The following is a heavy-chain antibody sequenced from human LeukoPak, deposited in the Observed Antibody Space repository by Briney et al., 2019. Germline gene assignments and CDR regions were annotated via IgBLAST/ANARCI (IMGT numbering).Heavy chain of an antibody. V-gene: IGHV4-30-2*01. Sequence: SETLSLTCAVSGGSISSGGYSWSWIRQPPGKGLEWIGYIYHSGSTYYNPSLKSRVTISVDRSKNQFSLKLSSVTAADTAVYYCARGGYSYGYPSALDIWGQGTMVTVSS. J-gene: IGHJ3*02. D-gene: IGHD5-18*01. CDR2: IYHSGST. CDR1: GGSISSGGYS. CDR3: ARGGYSYGYPSALDI.